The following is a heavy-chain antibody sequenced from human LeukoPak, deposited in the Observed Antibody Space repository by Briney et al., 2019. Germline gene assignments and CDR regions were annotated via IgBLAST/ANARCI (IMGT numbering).Heavy chain of an antibody. J-gene: IGHJ4*02. D-gene: IGHD5-18*01. V-gene: IGHV2-70*11. CDR3: ARTLVNTAMVTTFDY. CDR2: IDWDDDK. Sequence: QTLTLTCTFSGFSLSTSGMCVRWIRQPPGKALEWLARIDWDDDKYYSTSLKTRLTSSKDTSKNQVVLTMTNMDPVDTATYYCARTLVNTAMVTTFDYWGQGTLVTVSS. CDR1: GFSLSTSGMC.